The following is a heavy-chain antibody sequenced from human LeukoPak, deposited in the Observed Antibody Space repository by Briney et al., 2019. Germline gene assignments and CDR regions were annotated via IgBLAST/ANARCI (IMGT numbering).Heavy chain of an antibody. CDR2: IYPGDSDT. CDR3: ARQPTYSSGWSDY. V-gene: IGHV5-51*01. CDR1: GYRFTSYW. J-gene: IGHJ4*02. D-gene: IGHD6-19*01. Sequence: GASLQISCKGSGYRFTSYWIGWVRQMPGKGLEWMGIIYPGDSDTRYSPSFQGQVTISADKSISTAYLQWSSLKASDTAMYYCARQPTYSSGWSDYWGQGTLVTVSS.